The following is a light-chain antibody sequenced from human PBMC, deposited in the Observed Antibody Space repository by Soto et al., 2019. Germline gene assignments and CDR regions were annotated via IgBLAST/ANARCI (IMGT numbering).Light chain of an antibody. Sequence: DIQMTQSPSTLSASVGDRVTITCRASQSISSWLAWYQQKPGKAPKLLIYRASSFESGVPSRFSGSGSGTEFTLTISSLQPVDFASYYCQQYNSLTFGQGTKVDIK. CDR3: QQYNSLT. CDR1: QSISSW. CDR2: RAS. J-gene: IGKJ1*01. V-gene: IGKV1-5*03.